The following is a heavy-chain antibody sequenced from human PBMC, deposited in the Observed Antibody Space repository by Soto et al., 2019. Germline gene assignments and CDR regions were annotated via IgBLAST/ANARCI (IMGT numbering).Heavy chain of an antibody. V-gene: IGHV3-30-3*01. CDR3: ARDRPSGQWLVLCGY. J-gene: IGHJ4*02. CDR2: ISYDGSNK. D-gene: IGHD6-19*01. Sequence: QVQLVESGGGVVQPGRSLRLSCAASGFTFSSYAMHWVRQAPGKGLEWVAVISYDGSNKYYADSVKGRFTISRDNSKNTLYLQMNSLRAEDTAVYYCARDRPSGQWLVLCGYWGQGTLVTVSS. CDR1: GFTFSSYA.